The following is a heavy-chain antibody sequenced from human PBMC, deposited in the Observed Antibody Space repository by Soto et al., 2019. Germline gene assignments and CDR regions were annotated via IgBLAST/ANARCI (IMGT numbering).Heavy chain of an antibody. CDR3: ARVEDYVNDY. D-gene: IGHD4-17*01. V-gene: IGHV4-31*11. J-gene: IGHJ4*02. CDR2: IYYSGST. CDR1: GGSFSGYY. Sequence: SETLSLTCAVYGGSFSGYYWSWIRQHPGKGLEWIGYIYYSGSTYYNPSLKSRVTISVDTSKNQFSLKLSSVTAADTAVYYCARVEDYVNDYWGQGTLVTVSS.